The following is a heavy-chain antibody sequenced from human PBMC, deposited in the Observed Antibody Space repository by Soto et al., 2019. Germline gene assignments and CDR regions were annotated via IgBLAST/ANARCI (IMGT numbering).Heavy chain of an antibody. J-gene: IGHJ4*02. Sequence: QVQLVQSGAEVKRPGSSVKVSCEASGGTFSSLGFTWVRQAPGQGLEWMGGIIPISGRTTFAPKFLGRVTITADESTRTTYMALPALTSDDTAIYYCATRGTQGRWLEFADYWGQGTLVTVSS. CDR2: IIPISGRT. D-gene: IGHD5-12*01. CDR3: ATRGTQGRWLEFADY. V-gene: IGHV1-69*01. CDR1: GGTFSSLG.